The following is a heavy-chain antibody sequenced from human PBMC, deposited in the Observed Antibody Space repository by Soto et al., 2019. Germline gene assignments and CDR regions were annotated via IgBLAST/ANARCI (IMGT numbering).Heavy chain of an antibody. CDR1: GFTFSSYA. V-gene: IGHV3-23*01. CDR2: ISGSGGST. J-gene: IGHJ4*02. CDR3: AKGSEASPVSSGWYN. D-gene: IGHD6-19*01. Sequence: GGSLRLSCAASGFTFSSYAMSWVRQAPGKGLEWVSAISGSGGSTYYADSVKGRFTISRDNSKNTLYLQMNSLRAEDTGVYYCAKGSEASPVSSGWYNWGQGTLVTVSS.